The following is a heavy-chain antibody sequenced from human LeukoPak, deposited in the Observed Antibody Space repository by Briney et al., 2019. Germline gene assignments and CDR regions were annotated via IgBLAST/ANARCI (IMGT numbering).Heavy chain of an antibody. D-gene: IGHD1-1*01. CDR2: IYNSGIT. CDR1: GGSIRSNY. V-gene: IGHV4-59*01. Sequence: TETLSLTCTVSGGSIRSNYWSWIRQPPGKGLEWIGYIYNSGITNYNPSLKSRVTISVDTSKNQFSLKLTSVTAADTAVYYCARMIERRTLHFDYWGQGTLVTVSS. J-gene: IGHJ4*02. CDR3: ARMIERRTLHFDY.